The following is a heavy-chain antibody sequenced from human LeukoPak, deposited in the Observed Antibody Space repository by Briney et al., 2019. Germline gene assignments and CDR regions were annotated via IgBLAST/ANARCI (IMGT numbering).Heavy chain of an antibody. CDR3: ARVDNYDILTGYYPV. CDR2: ISAYNGNT. J-gene: IGHJ4*02. CDR1: GYTFTGYY. V-gene: IGHV1-18*04. D-gene: IGHD3-9*01. Sequence: GASVKVSCKASGYTFTGYYMHWVRQAPGQGLEWMGWISAYNGNTNYAQKLQGRVTMTTDTSTSTAYMELRSLRSDDTGVYYCARVDNYDILTGYYPVWGQGTLVTVSS.